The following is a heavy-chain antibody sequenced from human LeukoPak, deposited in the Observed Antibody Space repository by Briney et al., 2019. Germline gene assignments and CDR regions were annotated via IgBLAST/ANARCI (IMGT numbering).Heavy chain of an antibody. D-gene: IGHD6-19*01. V-gene: IGHV3-21*01. J-gene: IGHJ4*02. CDR2: ISSSSSYI. CDR1: GFTFSSYS. Sequence: GGSLRLSCAASGFTFSSYSMNWVRQAPGKGLEWVSSISSSSSYIYYADSVKGRFTISRDNAKNSLYLQMNSLRAEDTAVYYCAGSIAVAAPTGCWGQGTLVTVSS. CDR3: AGSIAVAAPTGC.